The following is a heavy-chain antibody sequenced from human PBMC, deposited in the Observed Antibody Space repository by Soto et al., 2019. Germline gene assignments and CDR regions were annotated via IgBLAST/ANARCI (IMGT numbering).Heavy chain of an antibody. CDR3: ARAVGGPTSNLDY. CDR1: GYTFTSYA. D-gene: IGHD3-16*01. Sequence: ASVKVSCKSYGYTFTSYAMHWVRQAPGQRLEWMGWINAGNGNTKYSQKFQGRVTITRDTPASTAYMELSSLRSEDTAVYYCARAVGGPTSNLDYWGQGTLVTVS. J-gene: IGHJ4*02. CDR2: INAGNGNT. V-gene: IGHV1-3*01.